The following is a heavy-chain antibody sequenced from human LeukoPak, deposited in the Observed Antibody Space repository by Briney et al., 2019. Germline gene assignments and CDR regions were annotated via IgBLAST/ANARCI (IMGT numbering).Heavy chain of an antibody. CDR2: IRSKGKSYAT. CDR1: GANFSGSA. V-gene: IGHV3-73*01. Sequence: PGGSLRLSCAGSGANFSGSAVHWVRQASGKGLEWVGRIRSKGKSYATDYDASVKGRFTLSRDDSKNTASLQMNSLKTEDTAIYYCTVVDMAIMYWGQGTLVTVSS. J-gene: IGHJ4*02. D-gene: IGHD5-24*01. CDR3: TVVDMAIMY.